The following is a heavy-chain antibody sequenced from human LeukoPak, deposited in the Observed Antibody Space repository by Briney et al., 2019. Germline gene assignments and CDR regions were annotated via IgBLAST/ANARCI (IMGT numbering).Heavy chain of an antibody. J-gene: IGHJ4*02. CDR3: AREINCSGGSCPFDY. CDR1: GGSISGYY. D-gene: IGHD2-15*01. CDR2: IYYSGST. Sequence: SETLSLTCTVSGGSISGYYWSWIRQPPGKGLEWIGYIYYSGSTNYNPSLKSRVTISVDTSKNQFSLKLSSVTAADTAVYYCAREINCSGGSCPFDYWGQGTLVTVSS. V-gene: IGHV4-59*01.